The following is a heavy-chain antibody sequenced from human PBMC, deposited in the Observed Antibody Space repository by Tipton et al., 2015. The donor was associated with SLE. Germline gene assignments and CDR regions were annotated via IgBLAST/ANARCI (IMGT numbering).Heavy chain of an antibody. CDR2: IIPIFGTA. CDR1: GGTFSSYA. CDR3: ASEYYYDKGSFDL. D-gene: IGHD3-22*01. V-gene: IGHV1-69*05. Sequence: QLVQSGGEVKKPGSSVKVSCKASGGTFSSYAISWVRQAPGQGLEWMGGIIPIFGTANYAQKFQGRVTITTDESTSIAYMELSSLRSEDTAVYYCASEYYYDKGSFDLWGRGTLVTVSS. J-gene: IGHJ2*01.